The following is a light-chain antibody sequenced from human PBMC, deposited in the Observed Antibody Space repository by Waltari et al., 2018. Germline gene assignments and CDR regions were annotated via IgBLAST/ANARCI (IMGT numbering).Light chain of an antibody. CDR1: GSEIDIYNL. V-gene: IGLV2-23*03. CDR2: EGD. Sequence: QSALTQPASVSGSLGQSITISCTGSGSEIDIYNLVSWYQQYPGKAPKLIIYEGDERPSGVADRVAGSKSGKTASLTISGLQADDEAEYHCCSYAGGTTFLVGGGTKVTGL. CDR3: CSYAGGTTFL. J-gene: IGLJ2*01.